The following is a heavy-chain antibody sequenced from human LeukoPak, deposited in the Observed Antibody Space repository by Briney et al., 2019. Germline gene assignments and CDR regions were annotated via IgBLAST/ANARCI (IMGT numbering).Heavy chain of an antibody. Sequence: ASVNLSCKASGYTFTGYYMHWVRQAPGQGLEWMGWINPNSGGTNYAQKFQGRVTMTRDTSISTAYMELSRLRSDDTAVYYCARVVYSSGWYSTYYFDYWGQGTLVTVSS. D-gene: IGHD6-19*01. CDR3: ARVVYSSGWYSTYYFDY. CDR2: INPNSGGT. V-gene: IGHV1-2*02. CDR1: GYTFTGYY. J-gene: IGHJ4*02.